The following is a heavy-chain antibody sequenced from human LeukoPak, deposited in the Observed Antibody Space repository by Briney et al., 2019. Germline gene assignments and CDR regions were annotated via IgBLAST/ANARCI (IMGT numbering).Heavy chain of an antibody. CDR3: ARRLPYSYSGRDFYQWGYFDL. Sequence: GGSLRLSCAASGFTVSSNEMSWVRQAPGKGLEWVSSISGGSTYYADSRKGRFTISRDNSKNTLHLQMNSLRAEDTAVYYCARRLPYSYSGRDFYQWGYFDLWGRGTLVTVTS. J-gene: IGHJ2*01. D-gene: IGHD5-24*01. CDR1: GFTVSSNE. V-gene: IGHV3-38-3*01. CDR2: ISGGST.